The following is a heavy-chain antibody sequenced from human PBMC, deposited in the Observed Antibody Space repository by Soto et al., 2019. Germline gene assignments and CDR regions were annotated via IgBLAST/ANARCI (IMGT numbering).Heavy chain of an antibody. CDR1: GFTVSSNY. Sequence: PGGSLRLSCAASGFTVSSNYMSWVRQAPGKGLEWVSVIYSSGSTYYADSVKGRFTISRHNSKNTLYLQMNSLRAEDTAVYYCASNLISGYWEYFQHWGQGTLVTVSS. D-gene: IGHD3-22*01. CDR2: IYSSGST. J-gene: IGHJ1*01. CDR3: ASNLISGYWEYFQH. V-gene: IGHV3-53*04.